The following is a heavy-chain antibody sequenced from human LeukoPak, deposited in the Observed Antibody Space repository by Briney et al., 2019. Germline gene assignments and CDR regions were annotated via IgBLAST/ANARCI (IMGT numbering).Heavy chain of an antibody. Sequence: PSETLSLTCTVSGGSISSYYWSWILHPAGKGLLWIGRIYTSGSTNYNSSHKSRVTMSVDTPKNQFSLKLSSVTAADTAVYYCARAVAAGTSGWFDPWGQGTLVTVSS. D-gene: IGHD6-13*01. V-gene: IGHV4-4*07. CDR2: IYTSGST. CDR1: GGSISSYY. J-gene: IGHJ5*02. CDR3: ARAVAAGTSGWFDP.